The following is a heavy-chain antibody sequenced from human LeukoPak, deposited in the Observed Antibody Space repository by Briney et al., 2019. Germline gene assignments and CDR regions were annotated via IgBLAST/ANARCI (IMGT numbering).Heavy chain of an antibody. CDR2: INRDGTGT. CDR1: GFTFSISW. J-gene: IGHJ4*02. D-gene: IGHD6-19*01. Sequence: GGSLRLSCAASGFTFSISWMHWVRQTPGQGLVWVAAINRDGTGTSHADSVRGRFTVSRDNAKNTLYLQLNSLRADDTAVYYCARGLSYAVAYGDYWGQGTLVTVSS. CDR3: ARGLSYAVAYGDY. V-gene: IGHV3-74*01.